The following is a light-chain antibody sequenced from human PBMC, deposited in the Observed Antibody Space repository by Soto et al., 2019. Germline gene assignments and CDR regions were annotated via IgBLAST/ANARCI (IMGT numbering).Light chain of an antibody. J-gene: IGKJ2*01. CDR3: QQYNNWPPYT. CDR2: AAS. CDR1: QSIDNN. Sequence: DIIMTQSPAILSVSPGERATLSCRASQSIDNNLAWYQQKPGQAPRLLMYAASTRATGIPARFSGSGSGTEFTLTISSLQSEDFALYYCQQYNNWPPYTFGQGTKVDIK. V-gene: IGKV3-15*01.